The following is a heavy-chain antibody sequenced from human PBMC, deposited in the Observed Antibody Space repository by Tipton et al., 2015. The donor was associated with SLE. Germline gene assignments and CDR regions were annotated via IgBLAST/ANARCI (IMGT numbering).Heavy chain of an antibody. D-gene: IGHD2-8*02. CDR2: IRFDGINK. CDR1: GFTFSSYG. J-gene: IGHJ6*03. V-gene: IGHV3-30*02. CDR3: ARVGVYGLGTNYYYYMDV. Sequence: GSLRLSCAASGFTFSSYGMHWVRQAPGKGLEWVAFIRFDGINKYYADSVKGRFTISRDNAKNSLYLQMNSLRAEDTAVYYCARVGVYGLGTNYYYYMDVWGKGTTVTVSS.